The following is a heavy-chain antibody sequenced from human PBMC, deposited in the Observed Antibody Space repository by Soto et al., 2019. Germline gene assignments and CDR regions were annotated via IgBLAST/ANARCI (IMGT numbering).Heavy chain of an antibody. Sequence: KSSETLSLTCTVSGGSISSSSYYWGWIRQPPGKGLEWIGSIYYSGSTYYNPSLKSRVTISVDTSKNQFSLKLSSVTAADTAVYYCASYNLSMVRGVPPPGYYYYYMDVWGKGTTVTVSS. V-gene: IGHV4-39*01. CDR3: ASYNLSMVRGVPPPGYYYYYMDV. J-gene: IGHJ6*03. D-gene: IGHD3-10*01. CDR2: IYYSGST. CDR1: GGSISSSSYY.